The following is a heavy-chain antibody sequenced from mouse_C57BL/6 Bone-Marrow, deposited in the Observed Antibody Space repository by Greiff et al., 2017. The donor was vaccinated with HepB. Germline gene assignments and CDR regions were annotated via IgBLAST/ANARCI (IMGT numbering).Heavy chain of an antibody. CDR2: IHPSDSDT. CDR1: GYTFTSYW. Sequence: VQLQQPGAELVKPGASVKVSCKASGYTFTSYWMHWVKQRPGQGLEWIGRIHPSDSDTNYNQKFKGKTTFTVNTSSSTAYMKLSSLTSEDSAVYYCASSTLFDYWGQGTTLTVSS. V-gene: IGHV1-74*01. CDR3: ASSTLFDY. D-gene: IGHD1-1*01. J-gene: IGHJ2*01.